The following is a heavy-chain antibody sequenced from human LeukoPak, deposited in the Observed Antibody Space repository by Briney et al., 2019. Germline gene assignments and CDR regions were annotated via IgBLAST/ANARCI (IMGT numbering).Heavy chain of an antibody. V-gene: IGHV4-30-2*01. D-gene: IGHD1-26*01. CDR1: GGSISSGGYS. CDR3: VLSVGAPWFDP. Sequence: SQTLSLTCAVSGGSISSGGYSWSWIRQPPGKGLEWIGYICHSGSTYYNPSLKSRVTISVDRSKNQFSLKLSSVTAADTAVYYCVLSVGAPWFDPWGQGTLVTVSS. CDR2: ICHSGST. J-gene: IGHJ5*02.